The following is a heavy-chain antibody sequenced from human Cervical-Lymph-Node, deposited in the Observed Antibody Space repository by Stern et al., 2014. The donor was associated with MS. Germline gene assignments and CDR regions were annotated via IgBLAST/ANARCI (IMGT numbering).Heavy chain of an antibody. D-gene: IGHD3-10*01. CDR3: ARISYYSDSGTWVGWFDP. Sequence: QITLKESGPVLVKPTETLTLTCTVSGFSLSNARMGVSWIRQTPGKALEWLAHIFLNDEKSYSTSLKSRLIISKDTSKSQVVLIMTNMDPVDTATYYCARISYYSDSGTWVGWFDPWGQGTLVTVSS. J-gene: IGHJ5*02. CDR1: GFSLSNARMG. CDR2: IFLNDEK. V-gene: IGHV2-26*01.